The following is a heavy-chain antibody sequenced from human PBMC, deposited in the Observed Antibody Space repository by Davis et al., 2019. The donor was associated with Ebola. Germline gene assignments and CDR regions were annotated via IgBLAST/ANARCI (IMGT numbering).Heavy chain of an antibody. J-gene: IGHJ6*04. CDR3: ARVSPAGEMDV. CDR1: GFTFSSYG. Sequence: GESLKISCAASGFTFSSYGMQWVRPAPGKGLEGVGVIWYDGSNKYYADSVKGRFTISRDNSKNTLYLQMNSLRAEDTAVYYCARVSPAGEMDVWGKGTTVTVSS. CDR2: IWYDGSNK. V-gene: IGHV3-33*01. D-gene: IGHD4-17*01.